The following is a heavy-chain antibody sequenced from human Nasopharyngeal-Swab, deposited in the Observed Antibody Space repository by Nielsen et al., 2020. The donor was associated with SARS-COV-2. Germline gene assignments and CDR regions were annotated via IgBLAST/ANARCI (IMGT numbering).Heavy chain of an antibody. Sequence: GGSLRLSCAASGFTFSSYAMHWVRQAPGKGLEWVAVISYDGSNKYYADSVKGRFTISRDNSKNTLYLQMNSLRSEDTAVYYCAKLRLRLGVGYWGQGTLVTVSS. CDR3: AKLRLRLGVGY. D-gene: IGHD3-16*01. J-gene: IGHJ4*02. CDR1: GFTFSSYA. CDR2: ISYDGSNK. V-gene: IGHV3-30-3*02.